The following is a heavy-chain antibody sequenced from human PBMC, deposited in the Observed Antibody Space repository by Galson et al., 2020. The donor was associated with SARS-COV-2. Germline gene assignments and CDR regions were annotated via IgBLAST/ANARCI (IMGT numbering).Heavy chain of an antibody. D-gene: IGHD1-26*01. CDR2: ISSDGSKE. Sequence: PGGSLRLSCIASGFTFNRYGMHWVRQGPGKGLERVAVISSDGSKEFIEDSVKGRFTISRDNSKNTLYLQINSLRAEDTATYYCARPFIEAPGIDYWGQGTLVTVSS. V-gene: IGHV3-30*03. CDR3: ARPFIEAPGIDY. J-gene: IGHJ4*02. CDR1: GFTFNRYG.